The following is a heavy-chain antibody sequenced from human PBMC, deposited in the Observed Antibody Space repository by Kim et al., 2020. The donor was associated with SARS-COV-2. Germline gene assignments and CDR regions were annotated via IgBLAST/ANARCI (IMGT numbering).Heavy chain of an antibody. D-gene: IGHD3-22*01. Sequence: YEDSVNGRFTISRDNGKNSLYLEMNSLRVEDTGVYYCASLYYDTSGYDDWGQGTLVTVSS. CDR3: ASLYYDTSGYDD. J-gene: IGHJ4*02. V-gene: IGHV3-21*01.